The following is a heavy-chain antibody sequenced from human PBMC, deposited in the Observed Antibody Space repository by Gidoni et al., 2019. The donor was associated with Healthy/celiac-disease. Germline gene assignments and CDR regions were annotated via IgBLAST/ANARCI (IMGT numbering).Heavy chain of an antibody. V-gene: IGHV4-39*01. D-gene: IGHD3-3*01. CDR2: IYYSGST. J-gene: IGHJ5*02. CDR3: ARTATRITIFGVVPNWFDP. Sequence: QLQLQESGPGLVKPSETLSLTCTVSGGSISSSSYYWGWIRQPPGKGLEWIGSIYYSGSTYYNPSLKSRVTISVDTSKNQFSLKLSSVTAADTAVYYCARTATRITIFGVVPNWFDPWGQGTLVTVSS. CDR1: GGSISSSSYY.